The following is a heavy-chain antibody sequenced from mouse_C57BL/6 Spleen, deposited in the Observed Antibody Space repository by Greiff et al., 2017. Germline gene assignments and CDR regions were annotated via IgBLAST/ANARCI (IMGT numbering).Heavy chain of an antibody. D-gene: IGHD1-1*01. J-gene: IGHJ4*01. Sequence: QVQLQQSGPELVKPGASVKISCKASGYAFSSSWMNWVKQRPGQGLEWIGRIYPGDGGTNYNGKFKGKATLTADKSSSTAYMQLSSLTSEDSAVYYCAREPYFGFLMDYWGQATSVTVDS. CDR1: GYAFSSSW. CDR3: AREPYFGFLMDY. CDR2: IYPGDGGT. V-gene: IGHV1-82*01.